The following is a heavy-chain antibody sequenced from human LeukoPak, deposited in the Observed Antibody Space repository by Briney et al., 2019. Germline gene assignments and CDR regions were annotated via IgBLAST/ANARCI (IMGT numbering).Heavy chain of an antibody. D-gene: IGHD1-26*01. CDR3: ASSIVGSWPAIDI. Sequence: SETLSLTCTVSGGSISSYYWSWIRQPPGKGLEWIGYIYYSGSTNYNPSLKSRVTISVDTSKSQFSLKLSSVTAADTAVYYCASSIVGSWPAIDIWGQGTMVTVSS. J-gene: IGHJ3*02. CDR1: GGSISSYY. CDR2: IYYSGST. V-gene: IGHV4-59*01.